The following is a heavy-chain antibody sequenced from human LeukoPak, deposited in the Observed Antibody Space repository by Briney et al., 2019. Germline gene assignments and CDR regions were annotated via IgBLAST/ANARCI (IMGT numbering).Heavy chain of an antibody. J-gene: IGHJ4*02. D-gene: IGHD5-24*01. CDR1: GFTFSNYA. CDR3: ARGQRRHIDMAPSFDY. Sequence: GGSLRLSCAASGFTFSNYAMSWVRQAPGKGLEWVSTISSSGVTTYYAGSVKGRATISRDNSKNTLYLLMNSLRAEDTAVYYWARGQRRHIDMAPSFDYWGQGTLVTVS. V-gene: IGHV3-23*01. CDR2: ISSSGVTT.